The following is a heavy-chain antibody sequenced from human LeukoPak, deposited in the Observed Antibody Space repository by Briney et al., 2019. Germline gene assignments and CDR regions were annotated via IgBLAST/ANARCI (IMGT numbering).Heavy chain of an antibody. V-gene: IGHV4-59*01. CDR2: IYYIGST. J-gene: IGHJ4*02. CDR3: ARLGSFFDY. D-gene: IGHD5-12*01. CDR1: GGSISGYY. Sequence: SDTLSLTCTVSGGSISGYYWSWIPQPPGRGLEWIGYIYYIGSTNYNPSLKSRVTISVDTSKNQFSLKLSSVTAADTAVYYCARLGSFFDYWGQGTLVTVSS.